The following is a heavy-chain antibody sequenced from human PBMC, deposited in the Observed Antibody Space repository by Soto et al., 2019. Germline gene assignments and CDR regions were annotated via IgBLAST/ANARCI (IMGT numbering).Heavy chain of an antibody. J-gene: IGHJ4*02. D-gene: IGHD6-25*01. CDR1: GGSFSGYY. V-gene: IGHV4-34*01. Sequence: SETLSLTCAVYGGSFSGYYWSWIRQPPGKGLEWIGEINHSGSTNYNPSLKSRVTISVDTSKNQFSLKLSSVTAADTAVYYCARSIMYSSEFDYSGQGTLVTVSS. CDR2: INHSGST. CDR3: ARSIMYSSEFDY.